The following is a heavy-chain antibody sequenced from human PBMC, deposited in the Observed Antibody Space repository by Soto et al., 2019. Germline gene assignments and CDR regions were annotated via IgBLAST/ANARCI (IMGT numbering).Heavy chain of an antibody. CDR1: GGTFSSDS. V-gene: IGHV1-69*12. J-gene: IGHJ4*02. CDR2: IIHMFDTP. D-gene: IGHD2-15*01. CDR3: ARSGGLDRDFNY. Sequence: QVQLVQSGAEVKKPGSSVKVSCKASGGTFSSDSFSWVRQAPGQGLEWMGGIIHMFDTPIYAQKLQDRVAITAAESASTAYMQLSSLRSGNTAVYYCARSGGLDRDFNYWGQGSLVTVSS.